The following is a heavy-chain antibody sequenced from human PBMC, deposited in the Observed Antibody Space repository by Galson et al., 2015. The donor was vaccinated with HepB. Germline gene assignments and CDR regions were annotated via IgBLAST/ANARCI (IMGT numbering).Heavy chain of an antibody. CDR3: ARDCAAYSYGYLRAVAVGYWFDP. CDR2: IYYSGST. D-gene: IGHD5-18*01. CDR1: GGSISSSSYY. J-gene: IGHJ5*02. Sequence: TLSLTCTVSGGSISSSSYYWGWIRQPPGKGLEWIGSIYYSGSTYYNPSLKSRVTISVDTSKNQFSLKLSSVTAADTAVYYCARDCAAYSYGYLRAVAVGYWFDPWGQGTLVTVSS. V-gene: IGHV4-39*07.